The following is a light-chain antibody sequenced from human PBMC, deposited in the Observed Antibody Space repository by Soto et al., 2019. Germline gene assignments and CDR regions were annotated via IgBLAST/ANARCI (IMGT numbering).Light chain of an antibody. CDR2: ATS. Sequence: EVVLTQSPATLSLSPGEGATLSCRASQSIGNYLAWYQQKPGQAPRLLIYATSNRATGIPARFSGSGSGTDFTLTISSLEPEDFATYYCQQRETFGPGTKVDIK. V-gene: IGKV3-11*01. CDR1: QSIGNY. CDR3: QQRET. J-gene: IGKJ3*01.